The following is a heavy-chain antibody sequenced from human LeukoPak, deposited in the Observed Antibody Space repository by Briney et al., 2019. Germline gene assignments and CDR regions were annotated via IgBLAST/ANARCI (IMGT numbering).Heavy chain of an antibody. CDR2: IIPILGIA. D-gene: IGHD6-13*01. CDR3: ARDRGQQLPSGLMDV. V-gene: IGHV1-69*04. J-gene: IGHJ6*02. CDR1: GGTFSSYA. Sequence: GASVKVSCKASGGTFSSYAISWVRQAPGQGLEWMGRIIPILGIANYAQKFQGRVTITADKSTSTAYMELSSLRSEDTAVYYCARDRGQQLPSGLMDVWGQGTTVTVSS.